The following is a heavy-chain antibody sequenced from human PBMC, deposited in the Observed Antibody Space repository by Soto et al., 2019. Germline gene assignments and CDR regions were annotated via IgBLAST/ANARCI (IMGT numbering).Heavy chain of an antibody. Sequence: SETLSLTCTVSGYSISSGYYWGWIRQPPGKGLEWIGSIYHSGSTYYNPSLKSRVTISVDTSKNQFSLKLSSVTAADTAVYYCARVFKFPYDFWSGYEYNWFDPWGQGTLVTVSS. J-gene: IGHJ5*02. D-gene: IGHD3-3*01. V-gene: IGHV4-38-2*02. CDR2: IYHSGST. CDR1: GYSISSGYY. CDR3: ARVFKFPYDFWSGYEYNWFDP.